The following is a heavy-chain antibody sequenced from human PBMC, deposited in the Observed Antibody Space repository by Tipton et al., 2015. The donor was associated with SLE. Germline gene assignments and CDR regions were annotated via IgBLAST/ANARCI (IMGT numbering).Heavy chain of an antibody. J-gene: IGHJ6*01. Sequence: SLRLSCAASGFTFSSYAMSWVRQAPGKGLEWVSVIYSGGSSTYYADSVKGRFTISRDNSKNTLHLQMNSLRAEDTAVYYCALNQPLVASSCSLSEGWGERAT. CDR3: ALNQPLVASSCSLSEG. V-gene: IGHV3-23*03. D-gene: IGHD5-12*01. CDR2: IYSGGSST. CDR1: GFTFSSYA.